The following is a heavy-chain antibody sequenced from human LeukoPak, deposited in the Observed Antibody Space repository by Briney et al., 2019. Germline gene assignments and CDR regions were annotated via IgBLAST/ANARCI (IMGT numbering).Heavy chain of an antibody. Sequence: QPGRSLRLSCAASGFTFDDYAMHWVRQAPGKGLEWVSGISWNSGSIGYADSVKGRFTISRDSAKNSLYLQMNSLRAEDTALYYCAKDSSSWYVNAFDIWGQGTMVTVSS. CDR2: ISWNSGSI. CDR3: AKDSSSWYVNAFDI. CDR1: GFTFDDYA. J-gene: IGHJ3*02. V-gene: IGHV3-9*01. D-gene: IGHD6-13*01.